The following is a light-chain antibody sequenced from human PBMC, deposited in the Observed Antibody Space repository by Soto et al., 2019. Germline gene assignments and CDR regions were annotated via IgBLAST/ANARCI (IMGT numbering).Light chain of an antibody. Sequence: DIQMTQSPYSQSAAVGDRVTITCRASQNINTYLNWYQQKPGKAPKLLIFDAASLQSGVPSRFSGSGSRTDFTLTITSLQPEDFATYYCLQTSSAPFTFVPGTKVDIK. CDR3: LQTSSAPFT. CDR1: QNINTY. CDR2: DAA. V-gene: IGKV1-39*01. J-gene: IGKJ3*01.